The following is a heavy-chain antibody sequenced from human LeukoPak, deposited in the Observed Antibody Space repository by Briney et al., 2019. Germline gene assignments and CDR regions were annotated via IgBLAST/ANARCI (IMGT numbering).Heavy chain of an antibody. V-gene: IGHV3-23*01. CDR3: AKDLRGNYYGSGTNYYYYYMDV. D-gene: IGHD3-10*01. CDR2: ISSGTYI. Sequence: GGSLRLSCVASGFTFSRFEMNWVRQAPGKGLEWISHISSGTYIAYADSVKGRFTISRDNSKNTLYLQMNSLRAEDTAVYYCAKDLRGNYYGSGTNYYYYYMDVWGKGTTVTISS. J-gene: IGHJ6*03. CDR1: GFTFSRFE.